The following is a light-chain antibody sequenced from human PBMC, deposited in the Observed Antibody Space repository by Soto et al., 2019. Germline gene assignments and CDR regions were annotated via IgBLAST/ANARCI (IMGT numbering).Light chain of an antibody. Sequence: QPVLTQSPSASASLGASVKLTCTLSSGHSNYAIAWHQQQPEKGHRYLMKLNRDGSHSKGDGIPNRFSGSSSGAERYLTISSPQSEDEADYYCQTWGTGIVIFGGGTKLTVL. J-gene: IGLJ2*01. CDR3: QTWGTGIVI. CDR1: SGHSNYA. CDR2: LNRDGSH. V-gene: IGLV4-69*01.